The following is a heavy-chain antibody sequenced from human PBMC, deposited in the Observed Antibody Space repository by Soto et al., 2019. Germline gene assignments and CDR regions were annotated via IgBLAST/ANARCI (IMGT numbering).Heavy chain of an antibody. V-gene: IGHV3-13*05. J-gene: IGHJ3*02. CDR2: IGTAGDP. CDR1: GFTFSSYD. Sequence: GGSLRLSCAASGFTFSSYDMHWVRQATGKGLEWVSAIGTAGDPYYPGSVKGRFTISRENAKNSLYLQMNGLRAGDTAVYYCARGVTGDDAFDIWGQGTMVTVSS. D-gene: IGHD7-27*01. CDR3: ARGVTGDDAFDI.